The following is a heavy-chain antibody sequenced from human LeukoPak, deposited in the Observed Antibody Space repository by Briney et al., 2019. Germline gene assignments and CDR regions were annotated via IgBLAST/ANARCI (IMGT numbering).Heavy chain of an antibody. CDR3: ARGPDWGFDY. CDR2: INPNSGGT. V-gene: IGHV1-2*06. Sequence: ASVKVSCKASGGTFSSYAISWVRQAPGQGLEWMGRINPNSGGTNYAQKFQGRVTMTRDTSISTAYMELNRLTSDDTAVYYCARGPDWGFDYWGQGTLVTVSS. J-gene: IGHJ4*02. CDR1: GGTFSSYA. D-gene: IGHD3-9*01.